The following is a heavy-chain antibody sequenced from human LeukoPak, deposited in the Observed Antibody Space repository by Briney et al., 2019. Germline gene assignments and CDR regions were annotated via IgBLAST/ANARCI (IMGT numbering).Heavy chain of an antibody. CDR3: AGYPVAAHYYYYYMDV. V-gene: IGHV4-34*01. J-gene: IGHJ6*03. CDR2: INHSGST. Sequence: TSETLSLTCAVYGGSFSGYYWSWIRQPPGKGLEWTGEINHSGSTNNNPSLKSRVTISVDTSKNQFSLKLSSVTAADTAVYYCAGYPVAAHYYYYYMDVWGKGTTVTVSS. CDR1: GGSFSGYY. D-gene: IGHD6-19*01.